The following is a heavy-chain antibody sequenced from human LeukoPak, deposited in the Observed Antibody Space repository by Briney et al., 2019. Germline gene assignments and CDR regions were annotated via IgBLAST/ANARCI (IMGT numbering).Heavy chain of an antibody. D-gene: IGHD3-16*01. CDR2: IYYSGST. CDR3: ARVGVTHYYYYGMDV. CDR1: GGSISSYY. Sequence: PSETLSLTCTVSGGSISSYYWSGIRQPPGKGLECIGYIYYSGSTNYNPSLKSRVTISVDTSKNQFSLKLSSVTAADTAVYYCARVGVTHYYYYGMDVWGQGTTVTVSS. J-gene: IGHJ6*02. V-gene: IGHV4-59*01.